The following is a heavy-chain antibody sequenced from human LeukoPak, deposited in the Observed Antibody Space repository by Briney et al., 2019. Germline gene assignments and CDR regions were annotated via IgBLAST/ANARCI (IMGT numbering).Heavy chain of an antibody. D-gene: IGHD6-19*01. Sequence: PGGSLRLSCAASGFTFSSYWMHWVRQAPGKGLVWVSRINSDGSSTSYADSVKGRFTISRDNSKNTLYLQMNSLRAEDTAVYYCARDVRRRAVAGTFDYWGQGTLVTVSS. J-gene: IGHJ4*02. V-gene: IGHV3-74*01. CDR1: GFTFSSYW. CDR3: ARDVRRRAVAGTFDY. CDR2: INSDGSST.